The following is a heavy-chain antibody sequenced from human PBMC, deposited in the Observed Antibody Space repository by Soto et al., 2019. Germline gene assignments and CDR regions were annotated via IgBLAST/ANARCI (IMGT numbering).Heavy chain of an antibody. CDR1: GGSISSGGYY. V-gene: IGHV4-61*08. CDR2: IYYSGST. CDR3: AREGQQSYYGDYYEASFDY. D-gene: IGHD4-17*01. J-gene: IGHJ4*02. Sequence: PSETLSLTCTVSGGSISSGGYYWSWIRQHPGKGLEWIGYIYYSGSTNYNPSLKSRVTISVDTSKNQFSLKLSSVTAADTAVYYCAREGQQSYYGDYYEASFDYWGQGTLVTVSS.